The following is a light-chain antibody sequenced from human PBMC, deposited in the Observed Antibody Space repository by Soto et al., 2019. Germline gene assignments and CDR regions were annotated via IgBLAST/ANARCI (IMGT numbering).Light chain of an antibody. Sequence: DIQMTQSPSSVSASVGDRVTITCRASQDITNWLAWYQQKPGKAPKVLIYAASSLESGVPSRFSGSGSGTEYTLPISSLQPEDFAPYHCQQAKTFPLTFGGGTKVESK. V-gene: IGKV1D-12*01. CDR3: QQAKTFPLT. CDR2: AAS. CDR1: QDITNW. J-gene: IGKJ4*01.